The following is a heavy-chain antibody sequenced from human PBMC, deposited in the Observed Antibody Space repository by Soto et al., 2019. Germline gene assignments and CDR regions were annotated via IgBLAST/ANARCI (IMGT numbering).Heavy chain of an antibody. J-gene: IGHJ4*02. Sequence: QVQLQESGPGLVKPSGTLSLTCAVSSGSISRSYWWTWVRQPPGKGLEWIGEMFHSGTTNYHPSLKSRDTISVDMSKNQFYLQLPSVTAADTGVYYCARGRQGDLYSNSWFDYRGQGTLVTVSS. CDR1: SGSISRSYW. CDR3: ARGRQGDLYSNSWFDY. V-gene: IGHV4-4*02. D-gene: IGHD6-13*01. CDR2: MFHSGTT.